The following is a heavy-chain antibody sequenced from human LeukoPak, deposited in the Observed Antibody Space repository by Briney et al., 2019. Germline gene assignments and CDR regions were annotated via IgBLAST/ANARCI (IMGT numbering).Heavy chain of an antibody. CDR2: ISSSSSYI. CDR1: GFIFSSYS. V-gene: IGHV3-21*01. J-gene: IGHJ5*02. D-gene: IGHD6-13*01. Sequence: PGGSLRLSRAASGFIFSSYSMNWVRQAPGKGLEWVSFISSSSSYIYYADSVKGRFTISRDNAKNSLYLQMNSLRAEDTAVYYCARARYSSSPFDPWGQGTLVTVSS. CDR3: ARARYSSSPFDP.